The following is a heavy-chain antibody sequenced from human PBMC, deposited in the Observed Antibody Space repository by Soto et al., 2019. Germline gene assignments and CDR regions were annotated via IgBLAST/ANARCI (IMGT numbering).Heavy chain of an antibody. Sequence: TSETLSLTCAVYGGSFSGYYWSWIRQPPGKGLEWIGEINHSGSTNYNPSLKSRVTISVDTSKNQFSLKLSSVTAADTAVYYCARSRRITIFGVVTFFDYWGQGTLVTVSS. D-gene: IGHD3-3*01. CDR2: INHSGST. V-gene: IGHV4-34*01. CDR3: ARSRRITIFGVVTFFDY. J-gene: IGHJ4*02. CDR1: GGSFSGYY.